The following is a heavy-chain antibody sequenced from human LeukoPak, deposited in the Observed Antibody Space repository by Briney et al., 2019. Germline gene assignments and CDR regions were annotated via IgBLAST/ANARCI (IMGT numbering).Heavy chain of an antibody. CDR1: GGSISSYY. Sequence: NPSETLSLTRTVSGGSISSYYWSWIRQPPGKGLEWIGYIYYSGSTNYNPSLKSRVTISVDTSKNQFSLKLSSVTAADTAVYYCARERIAVAATKSSYYYYGMDVWGQGTTVTVSS. J-gene: IGHJ6*02. CDR2: IYYSGST. D-gene: IGHD6-19*01. CDR3: ARERIAVAATKSSYYYYGMDV. V-gene: IGHV4-59*01.